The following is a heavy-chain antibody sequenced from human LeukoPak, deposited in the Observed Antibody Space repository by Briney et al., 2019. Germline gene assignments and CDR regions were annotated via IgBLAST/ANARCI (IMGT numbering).Heavy chain of an antibody. V-gene: IGHV4-59*01. CDR1: GGSISGYY. Sequence: PSETLSLTCTVSGGSISGYYWSWIRQPPGKGLEWIGYIYYSGSTNYNPSLKSRVTISVDTSKNQFSLKLSSVTAADTAVYYCARKTMVRGYNWFDPWGQGTLVTVSS. CDR2: IYYSGST. J-gene: IGHJ5*02. CDR3: ARKTMVRGYNWFDP. D-gene: IGHD3-10*01.